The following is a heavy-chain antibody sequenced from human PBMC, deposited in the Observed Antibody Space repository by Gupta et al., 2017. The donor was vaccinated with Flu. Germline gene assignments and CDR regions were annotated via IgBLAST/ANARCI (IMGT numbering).Heavy chain of an antibody. Sequence: EVQLVESGGGLVKPGGSLRLSCAASGFTFSNAWMSWVRQAPGKGLEWVGRIKSKTDGGTTDYAAPVKGRFTISRDDSKNTLYLQMNSLKTEDTAVYXCTTDLSEATTVTTHGRFGDYWGQGTLVTVSS. J-gene: IGHJ4*02. CDR1: GFTFSNAW. CDR2: IKSKTDGGTT. V-gene: IGHV3-15*01. D-gene: IGHD4-17*01. CDR3: TTDLSEATTVTTHGRFGDY.